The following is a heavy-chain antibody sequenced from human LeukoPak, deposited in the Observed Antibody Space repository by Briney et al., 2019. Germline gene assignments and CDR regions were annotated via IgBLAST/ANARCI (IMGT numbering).Heavy chain of an antibody. V-gene: IGHV1-8*01. CDR3: ARGPYYPSGSYDYYYMDV. Sequence: ASVKVSCKASGYTFTSCDINWVRQASGQGLEWMGWMNPNSGDTGYAQKFQGRIFMTRNTSISTAYMELSSLRSEDTAVYYCARGPYYPSGSYDYYYMDVWGKGTTVTISS. J-gene: IGHJ6*03. CDR1: GYTFTSCD. CDR2: MNPNSGDT. D-gene: IGHD1-26*01.